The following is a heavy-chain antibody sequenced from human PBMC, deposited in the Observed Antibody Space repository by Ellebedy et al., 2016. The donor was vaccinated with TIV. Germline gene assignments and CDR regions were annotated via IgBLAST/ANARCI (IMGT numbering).Heavy chain of an antibody. CDR1: GGSISSSSYY. CDR2: IYYSGST. CDR3: ARRNSYAITIDWFDP. V-gene: IGHV4-39*01. D-gene: IGHD3-3*01. Sequence: SETLSLXXTVSGGSISSSSYYWGWIRQPPGKGLEWIGSIYYSGSTYYNPSLKSRVTISVDTSKNHFSLKLSSVTAADTAVYYCARRNSYAITIDWFDPWGQGTLVTVSS. J-gene: IGHJ5*02.